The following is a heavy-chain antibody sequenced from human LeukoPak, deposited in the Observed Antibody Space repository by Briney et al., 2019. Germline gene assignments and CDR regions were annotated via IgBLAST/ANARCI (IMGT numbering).Heavy chain of an antibody. Sequence: ASVKVSCKASGYTFTGYYMHWVRQAPGQGLEWMGWINPNSGGTNYAQKFQGRVTMTRDTSISTAYMELSRLRSDDTAVYYCARPYCSSTSCLPTDYWGQGTLVTVSS. CDR3: ARPYCSSTSCLPTDY. CDR2: INPNSGGT. V-gene: IGHV1-2*02. CDR1: GYTFTGYY. J-gene: IGHJ4*02. D-gene: IGHD2-2*01.